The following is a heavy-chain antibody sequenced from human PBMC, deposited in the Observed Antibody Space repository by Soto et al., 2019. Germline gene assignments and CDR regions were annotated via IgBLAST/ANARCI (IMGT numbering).Heavy chain of an antibody. D-gene: IGHD3-16*02. V-gene: IGHV4-39*01. CDR3: ASDRVWGSYRYIGAFDY. CDR2: IYYSGST. Sequence: ASETLSLTCTVSGGSISSSSYYWGWIRQPPGKGLEWIGSIYYSGSTYYNPSLKSRVTISVDTSKNQFSLKLSSVTAADTAVYYCASDRVWGSYRYIGAFDYWGQGTLVTVSS. J-gene: IGHJ4*02. CDR1: GGSISSSSYY.